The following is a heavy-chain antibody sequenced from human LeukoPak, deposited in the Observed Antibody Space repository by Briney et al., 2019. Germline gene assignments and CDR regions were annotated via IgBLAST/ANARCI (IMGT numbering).Heavy chain of an antibody. V-gene: IGHV1-46*01. CDR3: ARDLYCGGDCYFGYYYYMDV. CDR2: INPSGGST. D-gene: IGHD2-21*01. CDR1: GYTFTSYY. J-gene: IGHJ6*03. Sequence: ASVKVSCKASGYTFTSYYMHWVRQAPGQGLEWMGIINPSGGSTSYAQKFQGRVTMTRDTSTSTVYMELSSLRSEDTAVYYCARDLYCGGDCYFGYYYYMDVWGKGTTVTVSS.